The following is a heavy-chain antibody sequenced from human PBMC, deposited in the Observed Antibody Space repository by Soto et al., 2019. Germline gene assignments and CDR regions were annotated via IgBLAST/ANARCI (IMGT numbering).Heavy chain of an antibody. CDR3: ARAGYADTYYYYGMDV. Sequence: QVQLVQSGAEVKKPGASVKVSCKASGYTFTSYDINWVRQATGQGLEWMGWMNPNSGNTGYAQKFQGRVTMTRNTSISTAYMELSSLRSEDTAVYYCARAGYADTYYYYGMDVWGQGTTVTVSS. J-gene: IGHJ6*02. CDR2: MNPNSGNT. D-gene: IGHD5-12*01. V-gene: IGHV1-8*01. CDR1: GYTFTSYD.